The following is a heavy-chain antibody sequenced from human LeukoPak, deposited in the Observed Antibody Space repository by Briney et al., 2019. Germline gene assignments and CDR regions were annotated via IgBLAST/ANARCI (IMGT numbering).Heavy chain of an antibody. V-gene: IGHV3-48*03. CDR1: GFTFSSYE. CDR3: ARGGFCSSTSCYGHFLDY. CDR2: ISSSRSTI. Sequence: GGSLRLSCAASGFTFSSYEMNWVRQAPGKGLEWVSYISSSRSTIYYADSVKGRFTISRDNAKNSLYLQMNSLRAEDTAVYYCARGGFCSSTSCYGHFLDYWGQGTLVTVSS. D-gene: IGHD2-2*01. J-gene: IGHJ4*02.